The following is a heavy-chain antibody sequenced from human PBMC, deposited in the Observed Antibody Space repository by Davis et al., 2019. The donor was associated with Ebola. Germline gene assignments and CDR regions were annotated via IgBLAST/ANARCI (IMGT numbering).Heavy chain of an antibody. CDR1: GYTFTSYY. D-gene: IGHD3-3*01. CDR2: INPSSGST. Sequence: ASVKVSCKASGYTFTSYYMHWVRQAPGQGLEWMGLINPSSGSTTYAQKFQGRVTMTSDTSTSTAYMELSSLRSEDTAVYYCARAAITIVGVVMYNWFDAWGQGTLVTVSS. J-gene: IGHJ5*01. V-gene: IGHV1-46*01. CDR3: ARAAITIVGVVMYNWFDA.